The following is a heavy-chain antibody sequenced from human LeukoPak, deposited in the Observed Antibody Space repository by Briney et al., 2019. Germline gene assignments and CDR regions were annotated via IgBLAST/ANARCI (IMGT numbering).Heavy chain of an antibody. V-gene: IGHV4-61*02. J-gene: IGHJ6*03. Sequence: PSETLSLTCTVSGGSISSGTYYWTWIRQPAGKGLEWIGRIYSSGSTNYNPSLKSRVTMSVDTSKNQFSLKLSSVTAADPAVYYCARGLGGWYRYYYYYMDVWGKGTTVTISS. CDR3: ARGLGGWYRYYYYYMDV. D-gene: IGHD6-19*01. CDR1: GGSISSGTYY. CDR2: IYSSGST.